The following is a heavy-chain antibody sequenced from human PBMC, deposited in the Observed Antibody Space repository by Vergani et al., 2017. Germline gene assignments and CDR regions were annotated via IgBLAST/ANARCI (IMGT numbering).Heavy chain of an antibody. D-gene: IGHD4-23*01. CDR3: ARDGGNWDYYYYYMDV. CDR2: IYYSGST. V-gene: IGHV4-30-4*01. CDR1: GGSISSGDYY. J-gene: IGHJ6*03. Sequence: QVKLQESGPGLVKPSQTLSLTCTVSGGSISSGDYYWSWIRQPPGKGLEWIGYIYYSGSTYYNPSLKSRVTISVDTSKNQFSLKLSSVTAADTAVYYCARDGGNWDYYYYYMDVWGKGTTVTVSS.